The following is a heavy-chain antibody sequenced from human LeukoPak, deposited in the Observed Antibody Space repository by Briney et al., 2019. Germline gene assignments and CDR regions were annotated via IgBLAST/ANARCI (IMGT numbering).Heavy chain of an antibody. CDR3: AIGTTPYYFDY. V-gene: IGHV1-46*01. CDR2: INPSGGST. J-gene: IGHJ4*02. CDR1: GYTFTSYY. Sequence: ASVKVSCKASGYTFTSYYMHWVRQAPGQGLEWMGIINPSGGSTSYAQKFQGRVTITRDTSTSTVYMELSSLRSEDTAVYYCAIGTTPYYFDYWGQGTLVTVSS. D-gene: IGHD1-1*01.